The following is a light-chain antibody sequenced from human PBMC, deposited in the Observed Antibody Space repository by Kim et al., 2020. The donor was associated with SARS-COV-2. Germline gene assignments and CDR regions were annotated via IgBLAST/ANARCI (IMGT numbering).Light chain of an antibody. J-gene: IGLJ2*01. CDR2: EDI. V-gene: IGLV3-1*01. CDR1: NLGDKN. Sequence: SYELTQPPSVSVSPGQTAIITCSGNNLGDKNVCWYQQRPGKSPLLVIYEDIKRPSGILERVSGSNSGNTATLTISGTQAMDEADYYCQAWDSSTVVFGRG. CDR3: QAWDSSTVV.